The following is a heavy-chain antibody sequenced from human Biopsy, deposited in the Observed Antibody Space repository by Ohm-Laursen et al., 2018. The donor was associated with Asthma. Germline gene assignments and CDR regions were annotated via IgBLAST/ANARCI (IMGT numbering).Heavy chain of an antibody. D-gene: IGHD5-24*01. CDR1: RGYVRTYDYR. J-gene: IGHJ6*02. CDR2: VFYSGST. Sequence: TLSLTCIVSRGYVRTYDYRWAWIRQPPGKGLEWLGSVFYSGSTAYTPSFARRLSISVDTTRNQFSMMLISVTAADTAVYFCARVAVYGDIFFAIDVWGQGTTVSVS. CDR3: ARVAVYGDIFFAIDV. V-gene: IGHV4-30-4*01.